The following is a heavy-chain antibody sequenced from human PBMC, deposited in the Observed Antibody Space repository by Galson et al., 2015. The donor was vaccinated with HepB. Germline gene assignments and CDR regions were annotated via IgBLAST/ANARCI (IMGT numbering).Heavy chain of an antibody. V-gene: IGHV4-61*01. CDR2: IYYSGST. Sequence: SETLSLTCNVSGGSVRSGSYYWSWIRQPPGKELEWIGCIYYSGSTNYNPSLKSRVTISEDTSKNQFSLKLSSVTAADTAIYYCARDSLSMIAFDIWGQGTMVTVSS. CDR3: ARDSLSMIAFDI. CDR1: GGSVRSGSYY. J-gene: IGHJ3*02. D-gene: IGHD3-16*01.